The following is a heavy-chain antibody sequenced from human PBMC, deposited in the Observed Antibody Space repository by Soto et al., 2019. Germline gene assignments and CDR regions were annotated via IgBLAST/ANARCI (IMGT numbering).Heavy chain of an antibody. CDR2: ISSSGSTI. V-gene: IGHV3-11*01. J-gene: IGHJ5*02. CDR1: GFTFSDYY. Sequence: GGSLRLSCAASGFTFSDYYMSWIRQAPGKGLEWVSYISSSGSTIYYADSVKGRFTISRDNAKNSLYLQMNSLRAEDTAVYYCARELYSSSSGNWFDPWGQGTLVTVSS. CDR3: ARELYSSSSGNWFDP. D-gene: IGHD6-6*01.